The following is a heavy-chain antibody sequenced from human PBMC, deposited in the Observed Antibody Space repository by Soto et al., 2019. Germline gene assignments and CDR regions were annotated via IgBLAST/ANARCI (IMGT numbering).Heavy chain of an antibody. CDR3: ARDGSIAAAEFDY. CDR1: RFTFSSYS. J-gene: IGHJ4*02. Sequence: RGSLRLSCAASRFTFSSYSMNWVRQAPGKGLEWVSSISSSSSYIYYADSVKGRFTISRDNAKNSLYLQMNSLRAEDTAVYYCARDGSIAAAEFDYWGQGTLVTVSS. CDR2: ISSSSSYI. V-gene: IGHV3-21*01. D-gene: IGHD6-13*01.